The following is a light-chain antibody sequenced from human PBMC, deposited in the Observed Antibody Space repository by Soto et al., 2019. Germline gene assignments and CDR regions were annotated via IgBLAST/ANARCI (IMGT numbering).Light chain of an antibody. V-gene: IGKV3-20*01. Sequence: EVVLTQSPGTLSLSPGERATLSCRASQSITSSYLAWYQQKPGQAPRLLIYGSSSRATGIPDRFSGSGSGTDFTLTSSRREPEDFAVYYWQQYGSSPITFGQGTRLEIK. J-gene: IGKJ5*01. CDR1: QSITSSY. CDR3: QQYGSSPIT. CDR2: GSS.